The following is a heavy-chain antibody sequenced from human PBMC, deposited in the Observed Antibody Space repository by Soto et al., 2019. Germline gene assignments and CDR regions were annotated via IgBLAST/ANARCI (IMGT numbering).Heavy chain of an antibody. CDR3: ARDGNPIWFGELLSPGYYYYYGMDV. Sequence: QVQLVESGGGVVQPGRSLRLSCAASGFTFSSYGMHWVRQAPGKGLEWVAVIWYDGSNKYYADSVKGRFTISRDNSKNTLYLQMNSLRAEDTAVYYCARDGNPIWFGELLSPGYYYYYGMDVWGQGTTVTVSS. J-gene: IGHJ6*02. V-gene: IGHV3-33*01. CDR1: GFTFSSYG. CDR2: IWYDGSNK. D-gene: IGHD3-10*01.